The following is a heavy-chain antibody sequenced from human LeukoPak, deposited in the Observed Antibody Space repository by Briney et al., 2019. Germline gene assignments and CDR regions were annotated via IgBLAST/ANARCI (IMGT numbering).Heavy chain of an antibody. V-gene: IGHV4-59*01. CDR2: IYYSGST. J-gene: IGHJ3*02. Sequence: SETLSLTCTVSGGSISSYYWSWIRQPPGKGLEWIGYIYYSGSTNYNPSLKSRVTISVDTSKNQFSLKLSSVTAADTAVYYCARDEYLGGNDAFDIWGQGTMVTVSS. D-gene: IGHD2-15*01. CDR1: GGSISSYY. CDR3: ARDEYLGGNDAFDI.